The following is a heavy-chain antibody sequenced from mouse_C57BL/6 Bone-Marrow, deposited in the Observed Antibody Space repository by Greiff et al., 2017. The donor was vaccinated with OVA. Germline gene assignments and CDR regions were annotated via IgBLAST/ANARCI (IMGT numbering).Heavy chain of an antibody. CDR2: IYLSDSET. CDR3: ARGSWFRDY. D-gene: IGHD2-2*01. CDR1: GYTFTSYW. J-gene: IGHJ2*01. Sequence: QVQLQQPGAELVRPGSSVKLSCKASGYTFTSYWMDWVKQRPGQGLEWIGNIYLSDSETHYNQKFKDKATLTVDKSSSTAYMQLSSLTSEDSAVYYCARGSWFRDYWGQGTTLTVSS. V-gene: IGHV1-61*01.